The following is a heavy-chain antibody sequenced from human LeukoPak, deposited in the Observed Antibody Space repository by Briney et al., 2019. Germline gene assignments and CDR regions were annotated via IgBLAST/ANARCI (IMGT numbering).Heavy chain of an antibody. V-gene: IGHV3-23*01. CDR2: ISGSGGST. D-gene: IGHD3-3*01. CDR3: AKPPGRYDFWSGYVDY. Sequence: GGSLRLSCAASGFTFSSYAMSWVRQAPGKGLEWVSAISGSGGSTYYADSVKGRFTISRDNSKNTLYLQMNSLRAEDTAVYYCAKPPGRYDFWSGYVDYWGQGTLVTVSS. J-gene: IGHJ4*02. CDR1: GFTFSSYA.